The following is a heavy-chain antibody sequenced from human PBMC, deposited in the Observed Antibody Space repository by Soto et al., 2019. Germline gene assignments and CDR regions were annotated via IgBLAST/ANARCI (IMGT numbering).Heavy chain of an antibody. CDR1: DYSIGSGYY. CDR2: IIHSGNT. Sequence: SSETLSLTCTVSDYSIGSGYYWGWIRQPPGKGLEWIGSIIHSGNTNYNPSLKSRVTMSVDTSKNQFSLKLSSVIAADTAVYSCARDRNGGSRLDFFDIWGQGTMVTVSS. CDR3: ARDRNGGSRLDFFDI. V-gene: IGHV4-38-2*02. J-gene: IGHJ3*02. D-gene: IGHD3-16*01.